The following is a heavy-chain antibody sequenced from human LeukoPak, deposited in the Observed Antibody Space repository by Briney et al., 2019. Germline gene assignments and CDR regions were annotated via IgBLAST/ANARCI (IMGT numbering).Heavy chain of an antibody. V-gene: IGHV1-69*01. CDR2: IIPIFGTA. CDR1: GGTFSSYA. D-gene: IGHD5-18*01. CDR3: ARAWAMVTGFDY. Sequence: ASVKVCCKASGGTFSSYAISWVRQAPGQGLEWMGGIIPIFGTANYAQKFQGRVTITADESTSTAYMELSSLRSEDTAVYYCARAWAMVTGFDYWGQGTLVTVSS. J-gene: IGHJ4*02.